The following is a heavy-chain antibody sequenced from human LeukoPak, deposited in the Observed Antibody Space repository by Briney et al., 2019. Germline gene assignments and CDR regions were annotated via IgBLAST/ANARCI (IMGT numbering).Heavy chain of an antibody. Sequence: SETLSLTCTVSGGSIRITSYYWGWIRQSPGREPEWIGSIYFSGRTHYNPSLESRVTISVDTSNNQFSLRLNSVTAADTAVYYCARGGSYWESWGQGTLVPVSS. CDR2: IYFSGRT. CDR1: GGSIRITSYY. J-gene: IGHJ5*02. CDR3: ARGGSYWES. D-gene: IGHD3-10*01. V-gene: IGHV4-39*07.